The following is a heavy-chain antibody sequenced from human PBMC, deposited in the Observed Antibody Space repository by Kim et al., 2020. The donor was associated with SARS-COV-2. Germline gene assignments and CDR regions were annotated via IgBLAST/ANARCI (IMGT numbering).Heavy chain of an antibody. CDR1: GFILTFYY. CDR2: INLSGGST. D-gene: IGHD3-16*01. Sequence: ASVKVSCKASGFILTFYYMHWVRQAPGQGLECMGIINLSGGSTTYAQKFQGRVTMTSDASTSTVYMELSSLKSEDTAVYYCARVGSINSLNWFDPWGQGTLVTVSS. J-gene: IGHJ5*02. V-gene: IGHV1-46*01. CDR3: ARVGSINSLNWFDP.